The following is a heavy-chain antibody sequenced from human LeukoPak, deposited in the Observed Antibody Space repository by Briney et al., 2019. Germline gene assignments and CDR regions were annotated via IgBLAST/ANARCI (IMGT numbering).Heavy chain of an antibody. CDR1: GFTFSTYS. Sequence: GGSLRLSCAASGFTFSTYSMHWVRQAPGKGLVWVSRINSDGSSASHADSVRGRFTTSRDNAKNTLYLQMNSLRAEDTAAYYCARTEGFDCWGQGTLVTVSS. CDR2: INSDGSSA. CDR3: ARTEGFDC. J-gene: IGHJ4*02. V-gene: IGHV3-74*01.